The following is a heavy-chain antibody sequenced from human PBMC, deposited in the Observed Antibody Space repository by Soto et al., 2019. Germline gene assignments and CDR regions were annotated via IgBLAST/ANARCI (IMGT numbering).Heavy chain of an antibody. Sequence: PGGSLRLSCAASGFTFSSYGMHWVRQAPGKGLEWVAVISYDGSNKYYADSVKGRFTISRDSSKNTLYLQMNSLRVEDTAVYYCAKGSSSSWYNWFDPWGQGTLVTVSS. D-gene: IGHD6-13*01. CDR2: ISYDGSNK. V-gene: IGHV3-30*18. CDR3: AKGSSSSWYNWFDP. CDR1: GFTFSSYG. J-gene: IGHJ5*02.